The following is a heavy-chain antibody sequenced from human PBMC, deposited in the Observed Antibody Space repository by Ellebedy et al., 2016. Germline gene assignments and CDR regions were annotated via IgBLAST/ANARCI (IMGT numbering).Heavy chain of an antibody. CDR3: ARDRDDPNPGDAFDI. V-gene: IGHV3-74*01. CDR1: GFTFSNYW. CDR2: INRDGSRT. Sequence: GGSLRLXCAASGFTFSNYWMHWVRQAPGKGLVWVSRINRDGSRTSYADSVKGRFTISRDHAKSTLYLEMNSLRAEDTAVYYCARDRDDPNPGDAFDIWGQGTMATVSS. J-gene: IGHJ3*02.